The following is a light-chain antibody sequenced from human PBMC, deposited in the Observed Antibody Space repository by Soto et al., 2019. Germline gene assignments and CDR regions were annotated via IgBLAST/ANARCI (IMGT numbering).Light chain of an antibody. CDR3: NSYAGSKTSV. J-gene: IGLJ1*01. CDR2: DVN. V-gene: IGLV2-14*03. Sequence: QSVLTQTASVSGSPGQSITISCTGTSSDVGAYNYVSWYQHHPGKAPKLMIFDVNNRPSGVSDRFSGSKSGNTASLTISGLHAEDEADYYCNSYAGSKTSVYGSGTKVTVL. CDR1: SSDVGAYNY.